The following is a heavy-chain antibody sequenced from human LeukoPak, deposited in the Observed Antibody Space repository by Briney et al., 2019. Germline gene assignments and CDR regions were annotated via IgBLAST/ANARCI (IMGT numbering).Heavy chain of an antibody. CDR2: IYYSGST. V-gene: IGHV4-59*01. CDR3: ARAQWGDAFDI. J-gene: IGHJ3*02. CDR1: GGSISSYY. D-gene: IGHD3-16*01. Sequence: SETLSLACTVSGGSISSYYWSWIRQPPGKGLEWIGYIYYSGSTNYNPSLKSRVTISLDTSQNQFSLKLSSVTAADTAVYYCARAQWGDAFDIWGQGTMVTVSS.